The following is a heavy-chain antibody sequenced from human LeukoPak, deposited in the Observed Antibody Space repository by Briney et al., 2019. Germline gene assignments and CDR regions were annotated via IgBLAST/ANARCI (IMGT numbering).Heavy chain of an antibody. CDR3: ARMNIVVVPAATFDY. CDR2: IYYSGST. CDR1: GGSISSGDYY. Sequence: SETLSLTCTVSGGSISSGDYYWSWIRQPPGKGLEWIGYIYYSGSTYYNPSLKSRVTISVDMSKNQFSLKLSSVTAADTAVYYCARMNIVVVPAATFDYWGQGTLVTVSS. J-gene: IGHJ4*02. V-gene: IGHV4-30-4*01. D-gene: IGHD2-2*01.